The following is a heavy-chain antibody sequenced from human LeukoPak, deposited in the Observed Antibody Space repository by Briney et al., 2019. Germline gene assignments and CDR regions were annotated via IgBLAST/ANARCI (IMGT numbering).Heavy chain of an antibody. CDR1: GFTFSSYW. CDR3: ARPRAYDSSGYYQDAFAI. CDR2: IMQDGSEK. D-gene: IGHD3-22*01. V-gene: IGHV3-7*01. J-gene: IGHJ3*02. Sequence: GGSLRLYCAVSGFTFSSYWMSWVRQAPGKGLEWVANIMQDGSEKYYVDSVKGRFTISRDNAKNSLYLQMNSLRAEDTAVYYRARPRAYDSSGYYQDAFAIWGQGTMVTVSS.